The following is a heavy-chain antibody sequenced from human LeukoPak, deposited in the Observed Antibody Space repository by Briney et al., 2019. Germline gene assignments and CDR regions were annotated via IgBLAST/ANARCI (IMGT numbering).Heavy chain of an antibody. CDR2: TRNKANSYTT. CDR1: GFTFSDHY. D-gene: IGHD6-13*01. Sequence: GGSLRLSCAASGFTFSDHYMDWVRQAPGKGLQWVGRTRNKANSYTTEYAASVKGRFTISRDDSKNSLYLQMNSLKTEDTAVYYYARGVAGGTYYYYYYMDVWGKGTTVTVSS. V-gene: IGHV3-72*01. CDR3: ARGVAGGTYYYYYYMDV. J-gene: IGHJ6*03.